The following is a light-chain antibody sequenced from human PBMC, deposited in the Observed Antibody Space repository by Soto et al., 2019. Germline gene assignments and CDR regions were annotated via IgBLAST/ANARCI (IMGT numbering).Light chain of an antibody. J-gene: IGKJ2*03. Sequence: DIQVTQSPDSLSASVGDRVTITCRTSQGINTYLNWYQQKSGDAPRLLIAASDLESGVPSRFSASGSGAEFTLTITSLRPEDFATYYCQQAYMTPYSFGQGTTLEI. CDR3: QQAYMTPYS. CDR1: QGINTY. CDR2: AAS. V-gene: IGKV1-39*01.